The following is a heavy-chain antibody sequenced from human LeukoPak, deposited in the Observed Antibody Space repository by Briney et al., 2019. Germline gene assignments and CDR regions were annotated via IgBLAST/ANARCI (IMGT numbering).Heavy chain of an antibody. J-gene: IGHJ4*02. V-gene: IGHV3-33*01. CDR2: IWYDGSNK. D-gene: IGHD1-26*01. CDR3: ARDWHGGSYYKRTRYYFDY. Sequence: GGSLRLSCAASGFTFSSYGMHWVRQAPGKGLEWVAVIWYDGSNKYYADSVKGRFTISRDNSKNTLYLQMNSLRAEDTAVYYCARDWHGGSYYKRTRYYFDYWGQGPLVTVSS. CDR1: GFTFSSYG.